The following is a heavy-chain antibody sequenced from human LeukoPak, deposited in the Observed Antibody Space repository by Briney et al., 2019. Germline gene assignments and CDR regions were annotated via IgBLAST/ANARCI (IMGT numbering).Heavy chain of an antibody. CDR3: AIYYYDSTWMAFDI. Sequence: KPSETLSLTCAVYGGSFSGYYWSWLRQPPGKGLEWIGEINHSGSTNYNPSLKSRVTISVDTSKNQFSLKLSSVTAAVTAVYYCAIYYYDSTWMAFDIWGQGTMVTVSS. D-gene: IGHD3-22*01. V-gene: IGHV4-34*01. J-gene: IGHJ3*02. CDR1: GGSFSGYY. CDR2: INHSGST.